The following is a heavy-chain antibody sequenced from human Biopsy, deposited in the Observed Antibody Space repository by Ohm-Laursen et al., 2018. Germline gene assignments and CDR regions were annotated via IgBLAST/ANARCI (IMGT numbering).Heavy chain of an antibody. V-gene: IGHV4-59*02. CDR3: ARDSGILNYGNFKYYHYYGMDV. D-gene: IGHD4-11*01. CDR1: GDSVTKYY. J-gene: IGHJ6*02. Sequence: SDTLSLTCTVSGDSVTKYYWSWICQPPGKGLEWIGHIYYSVMTNYNPSLQSRVSISVDTSRNQVSLTLSSVTAADMAVYYCARDSGILNYGNFKYYHYYGMDVWGQGTKVTVSS. CDR2: IYYSVMT.